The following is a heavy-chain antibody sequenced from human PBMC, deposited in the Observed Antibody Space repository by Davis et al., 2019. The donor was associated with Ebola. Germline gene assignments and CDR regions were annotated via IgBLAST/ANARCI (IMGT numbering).Heavy chain of an antibody. Sequence: SGPTLVKPTQTLTLTCTFSGFSLSTRGVGVGWIRQPPGKALEWLAVIYWDDDKRYSPSLKSRLTITKDTSKNQVVLTMTNVDPMDTGTYYCAHSRGPYTSSWTSDYYFDNWGQGTLVTVSS. CDR3: AHSRGPYTSSWTSDYYFDN. V-gene: IGHV2-5*02. CDR2: IYWDDDK. J-gene: IGHJ4*02. CDR1: GFSLSTRGVG. D-gene: IGHD6-13*01.